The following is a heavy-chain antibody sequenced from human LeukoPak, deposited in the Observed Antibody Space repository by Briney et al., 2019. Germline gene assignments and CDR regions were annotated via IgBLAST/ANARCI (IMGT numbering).Heavy chain of an antibody. D-gene: IGHD4-11*01. J-gene: IGHJ5*02. CDR2: IKSKTDGGTA. CDR3: SRRLYGNFVDWFDP. V-gene: IGHV3-15*01. CDR1: GFTFTNAW. Sequence: PGGSLRLSCVASGFTFTNAWMSWVRQAPGKGLEWVGRIKSKTDGGTADYAAPVKGRFTISRDDSKNTLYLQMNSLKSEDTAVYYCSRRLYGNFVDWFDPWGQGTLVTVSS.